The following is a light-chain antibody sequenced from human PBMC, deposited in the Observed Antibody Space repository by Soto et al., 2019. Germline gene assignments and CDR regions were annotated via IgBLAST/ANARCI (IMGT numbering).Light chain of an antibody. Sequence: DIQMTQPPSTLSASVGDTVTITCRASQSVSTWLAWYQQTPGKAPKLLMYDASTLESGAPARFSGSGSGTEFTLTISSLQPEDFATYHCQEYKTWTFGQGTKVDIK. CDR2: DAS. CDR1: QSVSTW. CDR3: QEYKTWT. V-gene: IGKV1-5*01. J-gene: IGKJ1*01.